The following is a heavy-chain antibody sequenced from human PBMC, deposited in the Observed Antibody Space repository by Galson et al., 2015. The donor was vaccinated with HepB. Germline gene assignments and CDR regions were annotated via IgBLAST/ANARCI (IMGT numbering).Heavy chain of an antibody. CDR1: GFTFSSYG. CDR2: ISYDGSNK. D-gene: IGHD7-27*01. V-gene: IGHV3-30*18. CDR3: AKEKELGTDY. Sequence: SLRLSCAASGFTFSSYGMHWVRQAPGKGLEWVAVISYDGSNKYYADSVKGRFTISRDNSKNTPYLQMNSLRAEDTAVYYCAKEKELGTDYWGQGTLVTVSS. J-gene: IGHJ4*02.